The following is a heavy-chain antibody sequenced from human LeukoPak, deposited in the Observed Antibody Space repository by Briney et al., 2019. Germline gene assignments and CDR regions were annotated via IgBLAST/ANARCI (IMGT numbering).Heavy chain of an antibody. V-gene: IGHV3-21*06. J-gene: IGHJ1*01. CDR3: VRGDGDLFDL. D-gene: IGHD4-17*01. CDR1: GFTFSSYS. Sequence: PGGSLRLSCAASGFTFSSYSMNWVRQAPGKGLEWVSFISKNTANSYYGDAVRGRFTISRDNANNSIHLEMSSLRVEDSAVYYCVRGDGDLFDLWGQGTLVSVSS. CDR2: ISKNTANS.